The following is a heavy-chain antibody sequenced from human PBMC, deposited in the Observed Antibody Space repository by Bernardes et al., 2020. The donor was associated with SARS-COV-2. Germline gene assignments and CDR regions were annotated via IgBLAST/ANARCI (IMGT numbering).Heavy chain of an antibody. V-gene: IGHV3-48*03. D-gene: IGHD3-10*01. CDR1: GFTFSSSQ. CDR3: VRYYSPAGSGPSDMDAFHI. Sequence: GGSLRLSCAASGFTFSSSQMNWVRQAPGKGLEWVSYISSSGTTIYYADSVKGRFTISRDNAKNSLYLQMDSLRAEDTAVYYCVRYYSPAGSGPSDMDAFHIWGQGTKVTVSS. CDR2: ISSSGTTI. J-gene: IGHJ3*02.